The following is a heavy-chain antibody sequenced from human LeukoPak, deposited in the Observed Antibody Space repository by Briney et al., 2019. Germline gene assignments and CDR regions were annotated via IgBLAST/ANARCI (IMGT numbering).Heavy chain of an antibody. Sequence: GASVKVSCKASGYTFINYGISWVRQAPGQGLEWMGWISAYNGNTNYAQKLQGRVTMTTDTSTSTAYMELRSLRSDDTAVYHCARDTMIYGDYFDYWGQGTLVTVSS. CDR2: ISAYNGNT. CDR3: ARDTMIYGDYFDY. D-gene: IGHD3-22*01. V-gene: IGHV1-18*01. J-gene: IGHJ4*02. CDR1: GYTFINYG.